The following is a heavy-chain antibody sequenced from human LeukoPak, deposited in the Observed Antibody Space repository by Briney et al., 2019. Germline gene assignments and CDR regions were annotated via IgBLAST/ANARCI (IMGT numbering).Heavy chain of an antibody. V-gene: IGHV4-34*01. Sequence: SETLSLTCAVYGGSFSGYYWSWIRQPPGKGLEWIGEINHSGSTNYNPSLKSRVTISVDTSKNQFSLKLSSVTAADTAVYYCARGLRFLEWLPRVGYFDYWGQGTLVTVSS. CDR1: GGSFSGYY. D-gene: IGHD3-3*01. J-gene: IGHJ4*02. CDR3: ARGLRFLEWLPRVGYFDY. CDR2: INHSGST.